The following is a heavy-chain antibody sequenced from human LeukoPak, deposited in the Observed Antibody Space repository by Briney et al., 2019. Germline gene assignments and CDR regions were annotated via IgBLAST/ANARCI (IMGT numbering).Heavy chain of an antibody. CDR1: GGPISVDY. V-gene: IGHV4-59*12. CDR3: ARLSTVTTSFDY. Sequence: PSETLSLTCIVSGGPISVDYWNWIRQAPGKGLEWIGYIYYTGRTYYNPSLKIRVSMSVDTSKTQFSLKLRSVTAADTAVYYCARLSTVTTSFDYWGQGTLVTVSS. CDR2: IYYTGRT. D-gene: IGHD4-11*01. J-gene: IGHJ4*02.